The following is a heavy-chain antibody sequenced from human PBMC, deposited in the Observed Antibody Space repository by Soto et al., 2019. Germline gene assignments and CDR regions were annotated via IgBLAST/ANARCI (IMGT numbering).Heavy chain of an antibody. CDR3: ARAYYDSSGYYSWYFDY. V-gene: IGHV4-31*03. D-gene: IGHD3-22*01. CDR1: GGSISSGGYY. CDR2: IYYSGST. J-gene: IGHJ4*02. Sequence: QVQLQESGPGLVKPSQTLSLTCTVSGGSISSGGYYWSWIRQHPGKGLEWIGYIYYSGSTYYNPSLKSRVTISVDTSKNQFSLKLSSVTAADTAVYYCARAYYDSSGYYSWYFDYWGQGTLVTVSS.